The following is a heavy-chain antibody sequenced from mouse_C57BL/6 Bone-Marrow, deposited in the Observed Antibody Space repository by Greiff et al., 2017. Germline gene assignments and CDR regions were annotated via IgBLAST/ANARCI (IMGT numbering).Heavy chain of an antibody. CDR3: ARGPLAWFAY. Sequence: VQLQQPGAELVKPGASVKLSCKASGYTFTSYWMHWVKQRPGKGLEWIGMIHPNSGSTNYNEKFKGKSTLTVAKSSSTSYMQLSSLTSEDSAVYYCARGPLAWFAYWGQGTLVTVSA. CDR1: GYTFTSYW. V-gene: IGHV1-64*01. CDR2: IHPNSGST. J-gene: IGHJ3*01.